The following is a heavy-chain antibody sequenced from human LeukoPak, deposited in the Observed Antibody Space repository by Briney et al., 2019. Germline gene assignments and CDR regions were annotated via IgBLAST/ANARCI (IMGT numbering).Heavy chain of an antibody. V-gene: IGHV3-30*02. CDR1: GFTFSSYG. CDR2: IRYDGSNK. Sequence: AGGSLRLSCAASGFTFSSYGMHWVRQAPGKGLEWVAFIRYDGSNKYYADSVKGRFTISRDNSKNTLYLQMNSLRAEDTAVYYCAKDSGAYCGGDCYPDAFDIWGQGTMVTVSS. D-gene: IGHD2-21*01. J-gene: IGHJ3*02. CDR3: AKDSGAYCGGDCYPDAFDI.